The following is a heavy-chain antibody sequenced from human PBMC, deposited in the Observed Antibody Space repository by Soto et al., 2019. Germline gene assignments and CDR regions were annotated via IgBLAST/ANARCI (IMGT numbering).Heavy chain of an antibody. CDR3: ARTAENNWFDP. CDR2: IYYSGST. V-gene: IGHV4-30-4*01. D-gene: IGHD6-19*01. J-gene: IGHJ5*02. CDR1: GGSISGGDYY. Sequence: SETLSLTCTVSGGSISGGDYYGSWIRQPPGKGLEWIGYIYYSGSTYYNPSLKSRVTISVDTSKNQFSLKLSSVTAADTAVYYCARTAENNWFDPWGQGTLVTVSS.